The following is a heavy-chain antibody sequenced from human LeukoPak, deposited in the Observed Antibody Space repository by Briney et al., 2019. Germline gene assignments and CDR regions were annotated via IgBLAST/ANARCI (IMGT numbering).Heavy chain of an antibody. CDR2: INHSGST. CDR3: ARAVLSGYLRG. D-gene: IGHD3-22*01. Sequence: SETLSLTCAVYGGSFSGYYWSWIRQPPGKGLEWIGEINHSGSTNYNPSLKSRVTISADTSKNQFSLKLSSVTAADTAVYYCARAVLSGYLRGWGQGTLVTVSS. CDR1: GGSFSGYY. J-gene: IGHJ4*02. V-gene: IGHV4-34*01.